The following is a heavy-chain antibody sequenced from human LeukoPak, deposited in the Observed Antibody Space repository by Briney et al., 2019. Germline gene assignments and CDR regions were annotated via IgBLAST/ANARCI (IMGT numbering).Heavy chain of an antibody. Sequence: SETLSLTCTVSGGSISSGGYYWSWIRQHPGKGLEWIGYIYYSGSTYYNPSLKSRVTISVDTSKNQFSLKLSSVTAADTAVYYCARGRPSDFWSGPYYFDYWGQGTLVTVSS. CDR1: GGSISSGGYY. D-gene: IGHD3-3*01. J-gene: IGHJ4*02. CDR2: IYYSGST. CDR3: ARGRPSDFWSGPYYFDY. V-gene: IGHV4-31*03.